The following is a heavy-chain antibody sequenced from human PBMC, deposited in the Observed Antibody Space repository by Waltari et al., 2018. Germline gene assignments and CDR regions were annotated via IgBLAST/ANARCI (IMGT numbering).Heavy chain of an antibody. CDR3: ARDMHSSSSALGWLDP. Sequence: QVQLVESGGGVVQSGRALRLSCVASGFTFDSYGMHWVGQAPGKGLEWVELIWFDGSAKYYADAVKGRFTVSRDNSKNTFYLQLNSLRAEDTAVYYCARDMHSSSSALGWLDPWGQGTLVTVSS. CDR2: IWFDGSAK. CDR1: GFTFDSYG. J-gene: IGHJ5*02. V-gene: IGHV3-33*01. D-gene: IGHD6-6*01.